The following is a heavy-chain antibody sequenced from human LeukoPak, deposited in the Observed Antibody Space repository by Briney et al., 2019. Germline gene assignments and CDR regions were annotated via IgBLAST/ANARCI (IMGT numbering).Heavy chain of an antibody. D-gene: IGHD5-18*01. J-gene: IGHJ5*02. CDR2: IYYSGST. CDR3: ARRVGRKELWLNWFDP. Sequence: KPSETLSLTCTVSGDSISSSSYYWAWIRQPPGKGLEWIGSIYYSGSTYYNPSLKSRVTISVDTSKNQFSLKLSSVTAADTAVYYCARRVGRKELWLNWFDPWGQGTLVTVSS. V-gene: IGHV4-39*01. CDR1: GDSISSSSYY.